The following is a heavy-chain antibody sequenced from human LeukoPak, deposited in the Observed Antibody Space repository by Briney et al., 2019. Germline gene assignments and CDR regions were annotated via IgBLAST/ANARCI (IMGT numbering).Heavy chain of an antibody. V-gene: IGHV1-8*01. CDR2: MNPNSGNT. CDR3: ARGPRYCSSTSCFTSLVDP. J-gene: IGHJ5*02. CDR1: GYTFTSYD. Sequence: ASVKVSCKASGYTFTSYDINWVRQATGQGLEWMGWMNPNSGNTGYAQKFQGRVTMTRNTPISTAYMELSSLRSEDTAVYYCARGPRYCSSTSCFTSLVDPWGQGTLVTVSS. D-gene: IGHD2-2*02.